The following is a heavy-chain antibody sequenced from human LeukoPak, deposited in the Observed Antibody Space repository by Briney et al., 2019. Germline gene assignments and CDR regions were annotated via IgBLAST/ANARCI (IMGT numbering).Heavy chain of an antibody. D-gene: IGHD3-9*01. V-gene: IGHV3-23*01. Sequence: GGSLRLSCAASGFIFRNYAMSWVRQAPGEGLEWVSAITGSGDTTYYADSVKGRFTISRDNSKNTLYVEMNTLRAEDTAVYYCAKWGDYDILTGYYVSDFWGQGTLVTVSS. CDR3: AKWGDYDILTGYYVSDF. CDR2: ITGSGDTT. CDR1: GFIFRNYA. J-gene: IGHJ4*02.